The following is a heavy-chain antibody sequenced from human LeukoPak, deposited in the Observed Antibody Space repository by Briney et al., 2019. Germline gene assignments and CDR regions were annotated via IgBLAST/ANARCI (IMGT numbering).Heavy chain of an antibody. J-gene: IGHJ5*02. D-gene: IGHD6-13*01. Sequence: PSETLSLTCTVSGGSISSGGYYWSCIRQPPGKGLDWTGYIYYSGSTNYNPSLKSRVTISVDTSKNQFSLKLSSVTAADTAVYYCARRGSAAAGTGFDPWGQGTLVTVSS. V-gene: IGHV4-61*08. CDR1: GGSISSGGYY. CDR2: IYYSGST. CDR3: ARRGSAAAGTGFDP.